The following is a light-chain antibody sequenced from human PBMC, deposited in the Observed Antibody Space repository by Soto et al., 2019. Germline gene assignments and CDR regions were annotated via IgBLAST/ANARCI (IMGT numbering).Light chain of an antibody. J-gene: IGLJ1*01. CDR1: RSDVGGYNF. Sequence: SIAISCTGTRSDVGGYNFVSWFQQQAGRAPKLMIYEVSERPSGVSNRFSGSKSGNTASLTISGLQAEDEADYYCSSYTSSNTHVFGTGTKVTVL. CDR3: SSYTSSNTHV. V-gene: IGLV2-14*03. CDR2: EVS.